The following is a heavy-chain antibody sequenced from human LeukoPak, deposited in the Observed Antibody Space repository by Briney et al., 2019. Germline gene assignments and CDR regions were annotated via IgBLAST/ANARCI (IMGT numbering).Heavy chain of an antibody. Sequence: GGSLRLSCAASGFTFSSYAMSWVRQAPGKGLEWVSGINWNGGSTGYADSVKGRFTISRDNAKNSLYLQMNSLRAEDTALYYCARIVGAFRFDYWGQGTLVTVSS. D-gene: IGHD1-26*01. J-gene: IGHJ4*02. CDR3: ARIVGAFRFDY. CDR1: GFTFSSYA. V-gene: IGHV3-20*04. CDR2: INWNGGST.